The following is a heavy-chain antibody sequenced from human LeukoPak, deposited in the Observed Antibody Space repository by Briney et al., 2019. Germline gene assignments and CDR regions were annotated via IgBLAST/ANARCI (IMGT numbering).Heavy chain of an antibody. CDR3: ARGRVEMATIHFDY. V-gene: IGHV4-4*09. CDR2: IYTSGST. CDR1: GGSISSYH. J-gene: IGHJ4*02. Sequence: SETLSLTCTVSGGSISSYHWSWPRQPPGKGLEWIGYIYTSGSTNYNPSLKSRVTISVDTSKNQFSLKLSSVTAADTAVYYCARGRVEMATIHFDYWGQGTLVTVSS. D-gene: IGHD5-24*01.